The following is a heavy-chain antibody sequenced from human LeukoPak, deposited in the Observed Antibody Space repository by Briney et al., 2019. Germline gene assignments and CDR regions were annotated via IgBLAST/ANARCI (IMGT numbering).Heavy chain of an antibody. V-gene: IGHV4-61*01. J-gene: IGHJ4*02. CDR3: ARVLKPRSSILYSDNYYFDY. D-gene: IGHD1-26*01. CDR1: GGSVSSGSYY. CDR2: IYYSGST. Sequence: SETLSLTCTVSGGSVSSGSYYWSWIRQPPGKGLEWIGYIYYSGSTNCNPSLKSRVTISVDTSKNQSSLKLISVTAADTAVYYCARVLKPRSSILYSDNYYFDYWGQGTLVTVSS.